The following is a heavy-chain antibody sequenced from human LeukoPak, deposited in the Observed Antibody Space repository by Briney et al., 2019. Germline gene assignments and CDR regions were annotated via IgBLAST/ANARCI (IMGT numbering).Heavy chain of an antibody. Sequence: PGGSLRLSCAASGFTFSSYAMSWVRQAPGKGLEWVSAISGSGGSTYSADSVKGRFTISRDNSKNTLYLQMNSLRAEDTAVYYCAKYSSWYPDYFDYWGQGTLVTVSS. CDR1: GFTFSSYA. CDR3: AKYSSWYPDYFDY. D-gene: IGHD6-13*01. V-gene: IGHV3-23*01. J-gene: IGHJ4*02. CDR2: ISGSGGST.